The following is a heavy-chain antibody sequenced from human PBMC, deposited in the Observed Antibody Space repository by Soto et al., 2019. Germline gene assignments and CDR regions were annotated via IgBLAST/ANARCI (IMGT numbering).Heavy chain of an antibody. CDR1: GYTFTSYG. D-gene: IGHD3-10*02. V-gene: IGHV1-18*01. Sequence: QVQLVQSGAEVKKPGASVKVSCKASGYTFTSYGISWVRQAPGQGREWMGWISAYNGDTNYAQKFQGRVTMTTDTSTNTANMELRSVRSGDSAVCYCARDYYVTGTDCDDNFDLWSQATMVPVSS. J-gene: IGHJ3*01. CDR3: ARDYYVTGTDCDDNFDL. CDR2: ISAYNGDT.